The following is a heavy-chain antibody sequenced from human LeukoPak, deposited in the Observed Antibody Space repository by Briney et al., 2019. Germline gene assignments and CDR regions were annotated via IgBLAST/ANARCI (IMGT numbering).Heavy chain of an antibody. Sequence: SQTLSLTCTVSGGSISSGFYYWIWIRQPPGKGLEWIGYIYYSVNTYYNPSLKSRVTISIDASKNQFSLNLSSVTAADTAVYYCARISDDAFDIWGQGTMVSVSS. CDR1: GGSISSGFYY. V-gene: IGHV4-30-4*08. CDR2: IYYSVNT. CDR3: ARISDDAFDI. D-gene: IGHD3-10*01. J-gene: IGHJ3*02.